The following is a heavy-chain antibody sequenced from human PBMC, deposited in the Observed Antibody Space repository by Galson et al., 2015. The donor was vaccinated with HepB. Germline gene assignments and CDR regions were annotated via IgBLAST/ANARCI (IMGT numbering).Heavy chain of an antibody. D-gene: IGHD3-10*01. J-gene: IGHJ4*02. Sequence: ALRLSCAASGFSCSSYAMSWVRQAPGKGLERVSALSCGGDTTYSAVSVKGRYTISRDNSESTLYLQMNSLSAEYTAVYYCAKVDPTNVYYGSGMLLGPNDYWGQGTLVTVSS. V-gene: IGHV3-23*01. CDR1: GFSCSSYA. CDR2: LSCGGDTT. CDR3: AKVDPTNVYYGSGMLLGPNDY.